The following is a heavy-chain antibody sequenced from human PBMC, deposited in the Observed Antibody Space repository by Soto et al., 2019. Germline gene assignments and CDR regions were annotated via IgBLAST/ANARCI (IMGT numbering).Heavy chain of an antibody. CDR2: ISSSSSYI. CDR3: ARDDSAVDTAMVRL. V-gene: IGHV3-21*01. D-gene: IGHD5-18*01. J-gene: IGHJ4*02. Sequence: EVQLVESGGGLVKPGGSLRLSCAASGFTFSSYSMNWVRQAPGKGLEWVSSISSSSSYIYYADSVKGRFTISRDNAKNSLYLHMNSLRAEDTAVYYCARDDSAVDTAMVRLWGQGTLVTVSS. CDR1: GFTFSSYS.